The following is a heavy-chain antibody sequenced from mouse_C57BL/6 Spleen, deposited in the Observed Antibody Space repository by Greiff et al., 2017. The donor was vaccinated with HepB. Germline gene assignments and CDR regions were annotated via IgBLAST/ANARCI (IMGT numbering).Heavy chain of an antibody. J-gene: IGHJ4*01. CDR2: INPNNGGT. Sequence: EVQLQQSGPELVKPGASVKISCKASGYTFTDYYMNWVKQSHGKSLEWIGDINPNNGGTSYNQKFKGKATLTVDKSSSTAYMELRSLTSEDSAVYYCARGRSGYVRDYWGQGTSVTVSS. V-gene: IGHV1-26*01. D-gene: IGHD3-2*02. CDR1: GYTFTDYY. CDR3: ARGRSGYVRDY.